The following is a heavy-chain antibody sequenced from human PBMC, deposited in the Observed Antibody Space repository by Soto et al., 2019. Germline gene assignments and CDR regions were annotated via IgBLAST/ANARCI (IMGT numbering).Heavy chain of an antibody. CDR2: ISGGVPST. CDR3: AKDLFLVRGDFDS. Sequence: EVQLLESGGGLVQPGGSLRLSCEASGFIFSNYGLTWVRQFPGEGLEWVSTISGGVPSTYYADSVKGRFTMSRDNSKKTVYLQMNSLRVEDTAIYYCAKDLFLVRGDFDSWGQGTLVTVSS. CDR1: GFIFSNYG. J-gene: IGHJ4*02. V-gene: IGHV3-23*01. D-gene: IGHD3-10*01.